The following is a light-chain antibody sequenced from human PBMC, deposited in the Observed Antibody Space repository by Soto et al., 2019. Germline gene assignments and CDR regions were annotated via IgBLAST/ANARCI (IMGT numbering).Light chain of an antibody. CDR2: GAS. J-gene: IGKJ2*01. V-gene: IGKV3-20*01. CDR3: QQYGSSPRVYT. Sequence: EIVLTQSPGTLSLSPGERATLSCRASQSVSSSYLAWYQQKPGQAHRLLIYGASGRATGIPDRFSGSGSGTDFTLTISRLEPEDFAVYYCQQYGSSPRVYTFGQGTKLEIK. CDR1: QSVSSSY.